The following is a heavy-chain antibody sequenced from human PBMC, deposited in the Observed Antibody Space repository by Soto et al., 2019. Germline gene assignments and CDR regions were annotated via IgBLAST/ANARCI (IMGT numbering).Heavy chain of an antibody. D-gene: IGHD2-8*01. V-gene: IGHV1-18*01. J-gene: IGHJ6*02. Sequence: QGQLVQSGPEAKKPGASLKVSCKASGYTFSRYGISWVRQAPGQGLEWMGWISGYNGDTKYAQKVQGRVTMTIDTSTYTAYMELRSLTSDDTAIYYCAKNGQPPYYYYGMDVWGQGTTVTVSS. CDR2: ISGYNGDT. CDR3: AKNGQPPYYYYGMDV. CDR1: GYTFSRYG.